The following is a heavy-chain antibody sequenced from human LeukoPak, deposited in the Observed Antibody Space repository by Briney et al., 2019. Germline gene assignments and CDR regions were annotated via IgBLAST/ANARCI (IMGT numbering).Heavy chain of an antibody. CDR3: ATVLRYFDWLLPPDY. CDR1: GGTFSSYA. D-gene: IGHD3-9*01. V-gene: IGHV1-69*06. Sequence: SVKIPCKASGGTFSSYASSWVRQAPGQGREWMGGIIPIFGTANYAQKFQGRVTITADKSTSTAYMELSSLRSEDTAVYYCATVLRYFDWLLPPDYWGQGTLVTVSS. CDR2: IIPIFGTA. J-gene: IGHJ4*02.